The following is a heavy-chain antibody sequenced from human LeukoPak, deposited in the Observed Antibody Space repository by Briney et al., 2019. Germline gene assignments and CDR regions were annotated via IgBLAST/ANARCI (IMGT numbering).Heavy chain of an antibody. CDR3: VKDRPNIVVVPAAPLDY. CDR2: ISGSGGAP. J-gene: IGHJ4*02. D-gene: IGHD2-2*01. CDR1: GFTFSSYA. V-gene: IGHV3-23*01. Sequence: GGSLRLSCAVSGFTFSSYAMNWVRQAPGKGLEWVSAISGSGGAPYYADSVKGRFTISRDNSKNTLYLQMNSLRAEDTAVYYCVKDRPNIVVVPAAPLDYWGQGTLVTVSS.